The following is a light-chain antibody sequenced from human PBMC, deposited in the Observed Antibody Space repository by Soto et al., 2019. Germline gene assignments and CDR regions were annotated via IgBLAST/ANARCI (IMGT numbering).Light chain of an antibody. Sequence: DIPMTQSPSSLSASVGDRVTITCRATQTVSTYLNWFQQKPGKAPKLLIYAASSLQSGVPSRFSGIGFGTDFTLTISSLQPEDFATYYCQQSYSTPYTFGQGTKLEIK. CDR2: AAS. V-gene: IGKV1-39*01. J-gene: IGKJ2*01. CDR1: QTVSTY. CDR3: QQSYSTPYT.